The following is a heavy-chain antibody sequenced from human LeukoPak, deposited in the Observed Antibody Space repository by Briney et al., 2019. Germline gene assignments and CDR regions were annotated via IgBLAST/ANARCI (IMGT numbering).Heavy chain of an antibody. D-gene: IGHD3-22*01. CDR3: ARGVAYLYDSSGYYDAFDV. CDR2: INPNSSGT. CDR1: GYTFSGYY. Sequence: GASVKVSCKASGYTFSGYYLHWVRQAPGQGLERMGWINPNSSGTNYAQKFQGRVTMTRDTSINTAYMELRSLRSDDTAVFFYARGVAYLYDSSGYYDAFDVWGQGTVVIVSS. V-gene: IGHV1-2*02. J-gene: IGHJ3*01.